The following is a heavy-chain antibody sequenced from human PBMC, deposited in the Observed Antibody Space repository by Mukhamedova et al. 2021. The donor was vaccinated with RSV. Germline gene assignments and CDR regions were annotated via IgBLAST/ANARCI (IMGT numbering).Heavy chain of an antibody. V-gene: IGHV4-59*01. CDR3: ARLRRDWGPGGYAGVYYYYYGMDV. Sequence: TNYNPTLKSRVTISVDTSKNQFSLKLSSVNAADTAVYYCARLRRDWGPGGYAGVYYYYYGMDVWGQGTTVTVSS. CDR2: T. D-gene: IGHD5-12*01. J-gene: IGHJ6*02.